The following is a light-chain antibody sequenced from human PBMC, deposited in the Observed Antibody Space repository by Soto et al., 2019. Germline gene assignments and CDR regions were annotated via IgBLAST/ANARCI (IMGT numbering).Light chain of an antibody. CDR3: QQYCISPT. Sequence: EIVLTQSPGTLSLSPGARATLSCRSSHSVSSNYLAWYQQKPGQAPRLLIYDVSSRATGIPDRLSCSGSVTAFTLTISCLEPVEFEVEYCQQYCISPTFGQGTKVLI. J-gene: IGKJ1*01. V-gene: IGKV3-20*01. CDR2: DVS. CDR1: HSVSSNY.